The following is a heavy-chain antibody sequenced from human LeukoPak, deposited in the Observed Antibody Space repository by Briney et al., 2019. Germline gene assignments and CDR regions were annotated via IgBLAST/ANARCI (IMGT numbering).Heavy chain of an antibody. Sequence: ASVKVSCKASGYTFTSYYMHWVRRAPGQGLEWMGIINPSGGSTSYARKFQGRVTMTRDMSTSTVYMELSSLRSEDTAVYYCARAGHGGNSGGFDYWGQGTLVTVSS. J-gene: IGHJ4*02. CDR2: INPSGGST. CDR3: ARAGHGGNSGGFDY. D-gene: IGHD4-23*01. V-gene: IGHV1-46*01. CDR1: GYTFTSYY.